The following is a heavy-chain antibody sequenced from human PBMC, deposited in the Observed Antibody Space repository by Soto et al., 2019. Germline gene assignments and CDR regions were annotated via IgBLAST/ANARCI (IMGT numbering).Heavy chain of an antibody. CDR2: ISSSGGST. Sequence: GGSLRLSCAASGFTFSSQAMSWVRQAPGKGLEWVSSISSSGGSTDDADSVKGRFTISRDNSKNTLYLQMNSLRAEDTAIYYCAKGISSSYYFDSWGQGTLVTVSS. J-gene: IGHJ4*02. D-gene: IGHD6-13*01. V-gene: IGHV3-23*01. CDR3: AKGISSSYYFDS. CDR1: GFTFSSQA.